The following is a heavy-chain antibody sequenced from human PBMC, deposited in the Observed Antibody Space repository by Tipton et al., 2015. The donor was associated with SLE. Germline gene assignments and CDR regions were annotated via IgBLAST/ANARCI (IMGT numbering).Heavy chain of an antibody. CDR1: GGSISSGSYY. D-gene: IGHD4-17*01. V-gene: IGHV4-61*02. CDR3: ARLDYADYGGGFDY. J-gene: IGHJ4*02. CDR2: IYTSGST. Sequence: TLSLTCTVSGGSISSGSYYWSWIRQPAGKGLEWIGRIYTSGSTNYNPSLKSRVTISVDTSKNQFSLKLRSVTAADTAVYFCARLDYADYGGGFDYWGQGALVTVSS.